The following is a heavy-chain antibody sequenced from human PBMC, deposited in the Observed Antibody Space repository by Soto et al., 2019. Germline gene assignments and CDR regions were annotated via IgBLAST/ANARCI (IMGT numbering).Heavy chain of an antibody. CDR3: ARDVMIRGVNLDY. D-gene: IGHD3-10*01. V-gene: IGHV3-7*01. CDR2: IRQDGSEK. J-gene: IGHJ4*02. Sequence: EVQVVESGGGLVQPGGSLRLSCAASGFTFTSYWMSWVRQAPGKGLEWVANIRQDGSEKYYVDSVKGRFTISRDNAKNLLYLQMNSLRVEDTAVYYCARDVMIRGVNLDYWGQGTLVTVSS. CDR1: GFTFTSYW.